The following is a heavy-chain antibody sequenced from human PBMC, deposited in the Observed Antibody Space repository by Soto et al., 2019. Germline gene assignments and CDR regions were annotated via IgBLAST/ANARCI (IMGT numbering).Heavy chain of an antibody. V-gene: IGHV3-74*01. J-gene: IGHJ6*02. CDR2: ISGDGSTT. CDR1: GVTFSSDW. D-gene: IGHD3-3*01. CDR3: FLGGSQYYYGMDV. Sequence: GGSLRLSSAASGVTFSSDWMHCVRQARGKGLVWVSHISGDGSTTNYADSVKGRFTVSRDNAKNTLYLQVNSLRAEDTAVYLCFLGGSQYYYGMDVWGQGTTVTVSS.